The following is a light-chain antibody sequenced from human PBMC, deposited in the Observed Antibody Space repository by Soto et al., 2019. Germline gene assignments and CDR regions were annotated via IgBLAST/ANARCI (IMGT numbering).Light chain of an antibody. CDR3: QQYGSSPQP. V-gene: IGKV3-20*01. J-gene: IGKJ1*01. Sequence: VLTQSPCTLSLSPEERATLSCRASQSVSNTYLAWYQQKPGQAPRLLIHGASTRATGFPARFSGSGSGTDFTLTIFILQSEDFAVYDCQQYGSSPQPFGQGTEVEI. CDR1: QSVSNTY. CDR2: GAS.